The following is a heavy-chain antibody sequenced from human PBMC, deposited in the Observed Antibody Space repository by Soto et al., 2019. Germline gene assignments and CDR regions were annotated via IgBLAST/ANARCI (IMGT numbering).Heavy chain of an antibody. CDR2: IIPIFGTA. J-gene: IGHJ4*02. CDR1: GGTFSSYA. V-gene: IGHV1-69*13. Sequence: ASVKVSCKASGGTFSSYAISWVRQAPGQGLEWMGGIIPIFGTANYAQKFQGRVTITADESTSTAYMELSSLRSEDTAVYYCARDRYCSGGSCYPLLHDYWGQGTLVTVSS. CDR3: ARDRYCSGGSCYPLLHDY. D-gene: IGHD2-15*01.